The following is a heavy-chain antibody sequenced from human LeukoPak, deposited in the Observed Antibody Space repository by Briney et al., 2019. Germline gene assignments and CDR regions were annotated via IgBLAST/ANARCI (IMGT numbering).Heavy chain of an antibody. D-gene: IGHD2-15*01. Sequence: GRSLRLSCAASGFTFSSYAMHWVRQAPGKGLEWVAVISYDGSIKYYADSVKGRFTISRDNSKNTLYLQMNSLRAEDTAVYYCARDGEDIVVVVAAEAYFDYWGQGTLVTVSS. CDR2: ISYDGSIK. J-gene: IGHJ4*02. CDR3: ARDGEDIVVVVAAEAYFDY. CDR1: GFTFSSYA. V-gene: IGHV3-30*04.